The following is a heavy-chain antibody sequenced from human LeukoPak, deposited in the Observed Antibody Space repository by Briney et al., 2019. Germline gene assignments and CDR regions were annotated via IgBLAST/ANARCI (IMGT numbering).Heavy chain of an antibody. CDR1: GYSISSGYY. D-gene: IGHD3-16*01. CDR3: ARDRTFGDFDY. Sequence: SETLSLTCAVSGYSISSGYYWGWIRQPPGKGLEWIGSIYHSGSTYYNPSLKSRVTISVDTSKNQFSLKLSSVTAADTAVYYRARDRTFGDFDYWGQGTLVTVSS. CDR2: IYHSGST. V-gene: IGHV4-38-2*02. J-gene: IGHJ4*02.